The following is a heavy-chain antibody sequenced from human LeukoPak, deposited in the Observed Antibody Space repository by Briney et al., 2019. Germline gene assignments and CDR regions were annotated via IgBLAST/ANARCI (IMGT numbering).Heavy chain of an antibody. Sequence: WGSLRLSCAASGCTSITYAMSWGRQAPGKGLGWVSAMSGSGGSTYYVDSVKGRFTISRDNSKNTPYLHITSLSAEDTAVYYCAASGSYMPNDYWGQGTLVTVSS. J-gene: IGHJ4*02. CDR1: GCTSITYA. D-gene: IGHD3-10*01. CDR3: AASGSYMPNDY. V-gene: IGHV3-23*01. CDR2: MSGSGGST.